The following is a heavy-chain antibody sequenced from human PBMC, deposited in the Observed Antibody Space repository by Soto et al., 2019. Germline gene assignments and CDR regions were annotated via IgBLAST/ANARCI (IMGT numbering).Heavy chain of an antibody. CDR1: GFTFDDYT. V-gene: IGHV3-43*01. D-gene: IGHD3-22*01. Sequence: PGGSLRLSCAASGFTFDDYTMHWVRQAPGKGLEWVSLIIWDGGSTYYADSVKGRFTISRDNSKNSLYLQMNSLRTEDTALYYCAKGYDSSGYLDAFDIWGQGTMVTVSS. J-gene: IGHJ3*02. CDR3: AKGYDSSGYLDAFDI. CDR2: IIWDGGST.